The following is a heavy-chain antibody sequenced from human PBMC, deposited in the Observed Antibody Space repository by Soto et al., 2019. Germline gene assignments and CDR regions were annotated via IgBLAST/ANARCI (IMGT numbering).Heavy chain of an antibody. CDR2: IKQEGFEN. CDR1: GFTFSSYF. CDR3: ARYLGGNWFGP. Sequence: EVQLVESGGGLVQPGGSLRLSCAASGFTFSSYFMSWVRQAPGKGLEWVANIKQEGFENSYVDSVKGRFTISRDNAKKSLYLQRKRLSAEDTAVYYCARYLGGNWFGPWGQGTLVTVSS. V-gene: IGHV3-7*04. J-gene: IGHJ5*02.